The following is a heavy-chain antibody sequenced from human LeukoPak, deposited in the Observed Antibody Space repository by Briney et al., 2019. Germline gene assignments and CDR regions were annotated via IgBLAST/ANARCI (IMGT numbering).Heavy chain of an antibody. CDR3: ARFRRYCSSTSCYSLENWFHP. CDR1: GGSISSYY. V-gene: IGHV4-59*08. J-gene: IGHJ5*02. Sequence: SETLSLTCTVSGGSISSYYWSWIRQPPGKGLEWIGYIYYSGSTNYNPSLKSRVTISVDTSKNQFSLKLSSVTAADTAVYYCARFRRYCSSTSCYSLENWFHPWGQGTLVTVSS. D-gene: IGHD2-2*01. CDR2: IYYSGST.